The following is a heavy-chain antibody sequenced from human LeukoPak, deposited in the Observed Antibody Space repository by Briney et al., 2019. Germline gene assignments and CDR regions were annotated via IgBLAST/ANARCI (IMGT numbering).Heavy chain of an antibody. Sequence: PGGSLRLSCAASGFTVSSNSMSWVRQAPGKGLEWVSVIYSGGNTYYADSVKGRFTISRDNAKNSLYLQMNSLRAEDMALYYCAKEQGDNWNYALDYWGQGTLVTVSS. CDR1: GFTVSSNS. CDR2: IYSGGNT. CDR3: AKEQGDNWNYALDY. J-gene: IGHJ4*02. D-gene: IGHD1-7*01. V-gene: IGHV3-53*05.